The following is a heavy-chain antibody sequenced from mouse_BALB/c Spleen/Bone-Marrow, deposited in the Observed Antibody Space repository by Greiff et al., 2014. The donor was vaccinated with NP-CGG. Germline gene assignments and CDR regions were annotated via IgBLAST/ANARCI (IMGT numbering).Heavy chain of an antibody. V-gene: IGHV1S81*02. CDR3: TREGTFFAY. J-gene: IGHJ3*01. D-gene: IGHD3-3*01. CDR1: GYTFTSYY. CDR2: INPSNGGT. Sequence: QGQLKESGAELGKPGASVKLSCKSSGYTFTSYYMYWVKQRPGQGLEWIGGINPSNGGTNFNEKFKSKATLTVDKSSSTAYMQLSSLTSEDSAVYYCTREGTFFAYWGQGTLVTVSA.